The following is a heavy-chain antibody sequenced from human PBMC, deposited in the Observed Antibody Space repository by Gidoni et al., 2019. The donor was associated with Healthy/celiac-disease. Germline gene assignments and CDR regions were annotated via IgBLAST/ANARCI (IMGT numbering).Heavy chain of an antibody. J-gene: IGHJ5*02. Sequence: QLQLQESGPGLVKPAETLSLPGTVSGAPIRSSSYYWGCIRQPPGKGLEWIGSIYYSGSTYYNPSLKSRVTISVDTSKNQFSLKLSSVTAADTAVYYCARRSFDYYGSGSYLNWFDPWGQGTLVTVSS. V-gene: IGHV4-39*01. D-gene: IGHD3-10*01. CDR2: IYYSGST. CDR3: ARRSFDYYGSGSYLNWFDP. CDR1: GAPIRSSSYY.